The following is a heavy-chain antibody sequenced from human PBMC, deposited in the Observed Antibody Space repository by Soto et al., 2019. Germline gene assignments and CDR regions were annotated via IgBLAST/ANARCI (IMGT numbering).Heavy chain of an antibody. D-gene: IGHD2-2*01. CDR2: ISWDGGST. J-gene: IGHJ3*02. CDR3: SRSSTSRAFDI. V-gene: IGHV3-43D*04. CDR1: GFTFDDYA. Sequence: VGSLRLSCAASGFTFDDYAMHWVRQAPGKGLEWVSLISWDGGSTYYADSVKGRFTISRDNSKNSLYLQMNSLRAEDTALYYCSRSSTSRAFDIWGQGTMVTVSS.